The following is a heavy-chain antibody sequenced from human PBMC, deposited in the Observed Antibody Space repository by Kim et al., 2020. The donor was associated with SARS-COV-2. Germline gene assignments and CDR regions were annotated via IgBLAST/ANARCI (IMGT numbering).Heavy chain of an antibody. V-gene: IGHV4-39*01. Sequence: SETLSLTCTVSGGSISSSSYYWGWIRQPPGKGLEWIGSIYYSGSTYYNPSLKSRVTISVDTSKNQFSLKLSSVTAADTAVYYCARTLYGSGSYYLVGLGWWFDPWGQGTLVTVSS. J-gene: IGHJ5*02. CDR2: IYYSGST. D-gene: IGHD3-10*01. CDR1: GGSISSSSYY. CDR3: ARTLYGSGSYYLVGLGWWFDP.